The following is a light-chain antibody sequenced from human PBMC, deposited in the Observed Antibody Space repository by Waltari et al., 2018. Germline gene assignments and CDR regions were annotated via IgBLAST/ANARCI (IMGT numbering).Light chain of an antibody. V-gene: IGKV1-39*01. Sequence: DIQMTQSASSLSTSVGDRVTITCRASQSISNHLNWYQQKRGKAPKLLIYGASSLQSGVPSRFRGDGSGTDFILTISSLQPEDFGTYYCQQSYSTPWAFGQGTKVEIK. CDR2: GAS. J-gene: IGKJ1*01. CDR3: QQSYSTPWA. CDR1: QSISNH.